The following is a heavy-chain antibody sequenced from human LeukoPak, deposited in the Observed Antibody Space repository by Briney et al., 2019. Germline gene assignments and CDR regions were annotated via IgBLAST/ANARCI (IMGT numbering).Heavy chain of an antibody. CDR2: IYTGDSDT. CDR3: ASVGYCSSTSCYGLDY. Sequence: GESLKISWKGSGYRFTSYWIGWVRQMPGKGLEGMRSIYTGDSDTRYSPSFQGQVTISADKSISTAYLQWSSLKASDTAMYYCASVGYCSSTSCYGLDYWGQGTLVTISS. D-gene: IGHD2-2*01. V-gene: IGHV5-51*01. CDR1: GYRFTSYW. J-gene: IGHJ4*02.